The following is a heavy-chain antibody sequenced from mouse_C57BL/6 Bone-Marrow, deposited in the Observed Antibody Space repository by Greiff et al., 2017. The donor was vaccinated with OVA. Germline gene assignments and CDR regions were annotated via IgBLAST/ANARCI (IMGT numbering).Heavy chain of an antibody. CDR3: ARFPYYYGSSGDAMDY. Sequence: EVKLQESGPVLVKPGASVKMSCKASGYTFTDYYMNWVKQSHGKSLEWIGVINPYNGGTSYNQKFKGKATLTVDKSSSTAYMELNSLTSEDSAVYYCARFPYYYGSSGDAMDYWGQGTSVTVSS. V-gene: IGHV1-19*01. CDR2: INPYNGGT. J-gene: IGHJ4*01. D-gene: IGHD1-1*01. CDR1: GYTFTDYY.